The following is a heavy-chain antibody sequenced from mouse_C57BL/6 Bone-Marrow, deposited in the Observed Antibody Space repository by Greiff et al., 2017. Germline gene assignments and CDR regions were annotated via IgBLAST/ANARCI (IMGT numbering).Heavy chain of an antibody. CDR3: RGYDYDEDYAMDY. V-gene: IGHV1-5*01. CDR2: SYPGNSDT. CDR1: GYTFTSYW. J-gene: IGHJ4*01. D-gene: IGHD2-4*01. Sequence: EVQLVESGPVLARPGASVKMSCKTSGYTFTSYWMHWVKQRPGQGLEWIGASYPGNSDTSYNQKFKGKAKLTAVTSASTAYMELSSLTNEDSAVYYCRGYDYDEDYAMDYWGQGTSVTVSS.